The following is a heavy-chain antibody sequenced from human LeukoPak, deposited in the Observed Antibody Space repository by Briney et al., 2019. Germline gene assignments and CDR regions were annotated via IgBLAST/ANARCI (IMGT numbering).Heavy chain of an antibody. CDR1: GWSFSSYE. V-gene: IGHV3-48*03. Sequence: GGALLLLCAACGWSFSSYEWIGVRRPPGKGVEWVSYISSSGSSKYYADSVKGRFTISRDNAKNSLYLQMNSLRAEDTAVYYCARVTAVAGTSVGVDAWGQGILVTVS. D-gene: IGHD6-19*01. CDR3: ARVTAVAGTSVGVDA. CDR2: ISSSGSSK. J-gene: IGHJ4*02.